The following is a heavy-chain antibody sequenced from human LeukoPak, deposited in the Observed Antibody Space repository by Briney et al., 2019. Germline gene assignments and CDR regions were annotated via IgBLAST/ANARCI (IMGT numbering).Heavy chain of an antibody. CDR2: IY. CDR3: ARHEDYYDSSGYPV. Sequence: GESLKISCKGSGYTFTSYWIGWVRQIPGKGLEWMGIIYSPSFQGQVTISADKSISTAYLQWSSLKASDTAMYYCARHEDYYDSSGYPVWGQGTLVTVSS. D-gene: IGHD3-22*01. CDR1: GYTFTSYW. V-gene: IGHV5-51*01. J-gene: IGHJ4*02.